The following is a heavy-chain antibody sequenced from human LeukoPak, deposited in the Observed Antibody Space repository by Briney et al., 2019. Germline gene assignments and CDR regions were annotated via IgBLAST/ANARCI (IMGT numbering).Heavy chain of an antibody. D-gene: IGHD2-15*01. V-gene: IGHV5-51*01. CDR2: IYPGYSDG. CDR1: GYTLTNNW. CDR3: ARQVGATSLNYYYYMDV. J-gene: IGHJ6*03. Sequence: GESLKISCKISGYTLTNNWIGWVRQVPGKGLEWMGLIYPGYSDGKYSPSFQGQVTLSVDTSISTAYLQLSGLRASDTAMYYCARQVGATSLNYYYYMDVWGKGTTVTVSS.